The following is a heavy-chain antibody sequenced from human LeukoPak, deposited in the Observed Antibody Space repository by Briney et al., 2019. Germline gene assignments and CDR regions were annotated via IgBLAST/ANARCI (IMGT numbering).Heavy chain of an antibody. CDR2: IYYSGST. J-gene: IGHJ3*02. D-gene: IGHD2-2*01. CDR1: GGSISSYY. V-gene: IGHV4-59*01. Sequence: PSETLSLTCTVSGGSISSYYWSWIRQPPGKGLEWIGYIYYSGSTNYNPSLKSRATISVDTSKNQFSLKLSSVTAADTAVYYCARGDIVVVPAAGDAFDIWGQGTMVTVSS. CDR3: ARGDIVVVPAAGDAFDI.